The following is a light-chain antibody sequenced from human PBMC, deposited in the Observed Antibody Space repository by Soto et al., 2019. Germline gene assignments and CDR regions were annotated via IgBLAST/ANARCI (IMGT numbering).Light chain of an antibody. CDR3: KQYSSSPRT. J-gene: IGKJ1*01. Sequence: EILLTQSPGTLSLSPGEVATLSGSSSQSVSSSSLAWYQHKLGQAPRLLIHGASSRATGIPARFSGSGSGKDFTITISRMEPEDFEVYYCKQYSSSPRTGGQGTKVDIK. V-gene: IGKV3-20*01. CDR1: QSVSSSS. CDR2: GAS.